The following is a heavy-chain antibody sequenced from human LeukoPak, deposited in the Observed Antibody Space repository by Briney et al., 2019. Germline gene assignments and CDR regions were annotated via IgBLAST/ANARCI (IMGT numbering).Heavy chain of an antibody. J-gene: IGHJ6*02. CDR1: GFTFSSYW. CDR2: IKQEGSEK. CDR3: ARAGSGSYPYGMDV. D-gene: IGHD3-10*01. Sequence: GGSLRLSCAASGFTFSSYWMSWVRQAPGKGLGWVANIKQEGSEKYYVDSVKGRFTISRDNAKNSLYLQMNSLRAEDTAVYYCARAGSGSYPYGMDVWGQGTTVTVSS. V-gene: IGHV3-7*01.